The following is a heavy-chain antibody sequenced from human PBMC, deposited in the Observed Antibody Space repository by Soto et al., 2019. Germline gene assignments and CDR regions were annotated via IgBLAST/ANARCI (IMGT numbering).Heavy chain of an antibody. Sequence: GGSLRLSCAASGFTFSSYAMSWVRQAPGKGLEWVSAISGSGGSTYYADSVKGRFTISRDNSKNTLYLQMNSLRAEDTAVYYCAKGGRPYSYGLPEFDYWGQGTLVTVSS. J-gene: IGHJ4*02. D-gene: IGHD5-18*01. CDR3: AKGGRPYSYGLPEFDY. CDR2: ISGSGGST. V-gene: IGHV3-23*01. CDR1: GFTFSSYA.